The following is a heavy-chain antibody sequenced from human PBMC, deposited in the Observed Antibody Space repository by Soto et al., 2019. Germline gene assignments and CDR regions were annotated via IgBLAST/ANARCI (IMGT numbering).Heavy chain of an antibody. CDR1: GFTFSSYE. D-gene: IGHD6-13*01. J-gene: IGHJ6*02. Sequence: EVQLVESGGGLVQPGGSLRLSCATSGFTFSSYEMNWVRQAPGKGLEWVSYISSSGSTIYYADSVKGRFTISRDNAKNSLYLQMDSLRAEDTAVYYWARDQEAGSFFPYYYGMDVWGQGTTVTVSS. CDR3: ARDQEAGSFFPYYYGMDV. V-gene: IGHV3-48*03. CDR2: ISSSGSTI.